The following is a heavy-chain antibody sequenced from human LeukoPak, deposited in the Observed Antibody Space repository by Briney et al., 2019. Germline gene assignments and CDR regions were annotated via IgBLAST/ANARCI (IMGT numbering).Heavy chain of an antibody. CDR1: GYTFTSYY. V-gene: IGHV1-69*05. Sequence: SVKVSCKASGYTFTSYYMHWVRQAPGQGLEWMGGIIPIFGTANYAQKFQGRVTITTDESTSTAYMELSSLRSEDTAVYYCASGTSTIFGVVPSYYYYMDVWGKGTTVTVSS. J-gene: IGHJ6*03. CDR2: IIPIFGTA. CDR3: ASGTSTIFGVVPSYYYYMDV. D-gene: IGHD3-3*01.